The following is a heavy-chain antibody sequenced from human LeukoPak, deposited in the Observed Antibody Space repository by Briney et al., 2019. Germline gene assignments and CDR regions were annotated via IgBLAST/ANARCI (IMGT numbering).Heavy chain of an antibody. D-gene: IGHD3-10*01. J-gene: IGHJ4*02. CDR1: GFTFSSYA. CDR2: ISGSGGST. Sequence: GGSLRLSCAASGFTFSSYAMSWVRQAPGKGLEWVSAISGSGGSTYYADSVKGRFTISRDNAKNSLYLQMNSLRAEDTAVYYCASGSTPPQYEPGNYFIDYWGQGTLVTVSS. CDR3: ASGSTPPQYEPGNYFIDY. V-gene: IGHV3-23*01.